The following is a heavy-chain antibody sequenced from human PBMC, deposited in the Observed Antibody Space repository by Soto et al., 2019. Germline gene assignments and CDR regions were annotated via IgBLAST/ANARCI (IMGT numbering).Heavy chain of an antibody. J-gene: IGHJ5*02. D-gene: IGHD2-2*02. CDR3: ARGYCSSTICYIWDNWFDP. CDR1: GGSISSGSYY. V-gene: IGHV4-61*01. Sequence: SETLSLTCTVSGGSISSGSYYWSWIRQPPGKGLEWIGYIYYSGRTNYNPSLKSRVTISVDTSKNQFSLKLSSVTAADTAVYYCARGYCSSTICYIWDNWFDPWGQGTLVTVSS. CDR2: IYYSGRT.